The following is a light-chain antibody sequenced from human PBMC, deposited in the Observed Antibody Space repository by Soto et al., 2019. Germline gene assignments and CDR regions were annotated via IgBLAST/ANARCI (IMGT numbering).Light chain of an antibody. CDR3: SSFTTSSTLL. V-gene: IGLV2-14*01. CDR1: SGDVGAYNF. J-gene: IGLJ2*01. CDR2: DVT. Sequence: QSALTQPASVSGSPGQSITMSCTGSSGDVGAYNFVSWFQQHPGKAPKIILYDVTSRHSGISNRFPGSKSGNTASLTISGLQAEEESDDYCSSFTTSSTLLFGGGTKLTVL.